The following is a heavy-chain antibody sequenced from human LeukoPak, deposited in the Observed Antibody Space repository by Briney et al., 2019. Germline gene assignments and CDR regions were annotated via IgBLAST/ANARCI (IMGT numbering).Heavy chain of an antibody. CDR3: ASDSVDTALGIDY. J-gene: IGHJ4*02. Sequence: GGSLRLSCAASGFTVSSNFMTWVRQAPGKGLEWVSVIYSGGSTYYADSVKDRFTISRDNSKNMLYLQMNSLRAEDTAVYYCASDSVDTALGIDYWGQGTLVTLS. D-gene: IGHD5-18*01. CDR2: IYSGGST. V-gene: IGHV3-66*01. CDR1: GFTVSSNF.